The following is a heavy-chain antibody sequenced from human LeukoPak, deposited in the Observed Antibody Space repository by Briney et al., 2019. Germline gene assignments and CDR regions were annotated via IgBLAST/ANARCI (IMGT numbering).Heavy chain of an antibody. J-gene: IGHJ4*02. CDR3: ARVIRRAYHYDSSGYYYFPDQFDY. CDR2: IYYSGST. CDR1: GGSISSYY. Sequence: PSETLSLTCTVSGGSISSYYWSWLGQPPGKGLEGIGYIYYSGSTNYNPSLKSRVTISVEPSQNQLSLKLSSVTAADTAVHYCARVIRRAYHYDSSGYYYFPDQFDYWGQGTLVTVSS. V-gene: IGHV4-59*01. D-gene: IGHD3-22*01.